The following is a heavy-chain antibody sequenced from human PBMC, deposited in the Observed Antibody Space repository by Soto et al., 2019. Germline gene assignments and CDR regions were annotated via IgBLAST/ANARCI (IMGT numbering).Heavy chain of an antibody. CDR1: GFTFSSYA. D-gene: IGHD5-18*01. V-gene: IGHV3-23*01. J-gene: IGHJ4*02. Sequence: PGRSLRLSCAASGFTFSSYAMSWVRQAPGKGLEWVSAVSGSGGSTYYADSVKGRFTISRDDSKNTAYLQMNSLKTEDTAVYYCTRQRYSYGENFDYWGQGTLVTVSS. CDR3: TRQRYSYGENFDY. CDR2: VSGSGGST.